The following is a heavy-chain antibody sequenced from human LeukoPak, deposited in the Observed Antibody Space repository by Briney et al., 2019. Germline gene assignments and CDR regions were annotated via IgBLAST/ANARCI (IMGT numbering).Heavy chain of an antibody. V-gene: IGHV3-7*01. D-gene: IGHD2/OR15-2a*01. CDR2: IKEDGSLK. J-gene: IGHJ4*02. CDR3: VRDWAPASMQAAPFDC. Sequence: GGSLRLSCAASGFGFSNFWMSWVRQAPGKGPEWVANIKEDGSLKNYVDSVEGRFTVSRDNANNTLYLQMNSLRLEDTAVYYCVRDWAPASMQAAPFDCWGQGTLVTVSS. CDR1: GFGFSNFW.